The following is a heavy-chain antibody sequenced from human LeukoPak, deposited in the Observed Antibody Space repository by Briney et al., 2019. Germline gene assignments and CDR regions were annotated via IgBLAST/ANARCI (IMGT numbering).Heavy chain of an antibody. Sequence: SETLSLTCTVSGGSISSSSYYWGWIRQPPGKGLEWIGSIYYSGSTYYNPSLKSRVTMSLDTSKNQFSLKLSSVTAADTAVYYCARKDTAMVPDYWGQGTLVTVSS. CDR3: ARKDTAMVPDY. CDR2: IYYSGST. D-gene: IGHD5-18*01. J-gene: IGHJ4*02. CDR1: GGSISSSSYY. V-gene: IGHV4-39*07.